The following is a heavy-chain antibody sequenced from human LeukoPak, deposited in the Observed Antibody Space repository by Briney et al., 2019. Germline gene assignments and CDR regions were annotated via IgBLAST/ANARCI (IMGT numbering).Heavy chain of an antibody. D-gene: IGHD5-18*01. J-gene: IGHJ6*03. V-gene: IGHV1-18*01. Sequence: ASVKVSCKASGYTFTSYGISWVRQAPGQGLEWMGLISAYNGNTNYAQKLQGRVTMTTDTSTSTAYMELRSLRSADTAVYYCARVPPLYSWGSVFYYYMDVWGKGTTVTISS. CDR3: ARVPPLYSWGSVFYYYMDV. CDR2: ISAYNGNT. CDR1: GYTFTSYG.